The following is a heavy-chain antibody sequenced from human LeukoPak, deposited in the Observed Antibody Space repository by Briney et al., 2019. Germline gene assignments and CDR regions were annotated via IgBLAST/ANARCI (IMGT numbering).Heavy chain of an antibody. D-gene: IGHD7-27*01. Sequence: SETLSLTCGVSGASVSSIGYSWSWIRQPPGKGLEWIGYIYPRGSTYYNPSLKSRVILSLDKSANQFSLNLSSVTAADTAVYYCARFSPRAMGNYLDFWGQGALVTVSS. CDR2: IYPRGST. CDR3: ARFSPRAMGNYLDF. J-gene: IGHJ4*02. V-gene: IGHV4-30-2*01. CDR1: GASVSSIGYS.